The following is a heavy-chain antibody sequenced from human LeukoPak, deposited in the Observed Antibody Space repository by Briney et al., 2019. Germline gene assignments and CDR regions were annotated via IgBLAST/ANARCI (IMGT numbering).Heavy chain of an antibody. CDR3: ARWYYDILTGYDPFFDY. D-gene: IGHD3-9*01. CDR2: IYHSGST. V-gene: IGHV4-59*12. J-gene: IGHJ4*02. Sequence: SETLSLTCTVSGGSISNYYWSWIRQPPGKGLEWIGEIYHSGSTNYNPSLKSRVTISVDKSKNQFSLKLSSVTAADTAVYYCARWYYDILTGYDPFFDYWGQGTLVTVSS. CDR1: GGSISNYY.